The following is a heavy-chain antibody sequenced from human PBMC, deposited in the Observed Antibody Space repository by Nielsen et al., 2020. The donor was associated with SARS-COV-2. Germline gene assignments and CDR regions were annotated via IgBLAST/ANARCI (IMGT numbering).Heavy chain of an antibody. CDR2: ISGSGGST. CDR3: AKDPLRHSSGWYFAADY. D-gene: IGHD6-19*01. CDR1: GFTFSSYA. V-gene: IGHV3-23*01. Sequence: GESLKISCAASGFTFSSYAMSWVRQAPGKGLEWVSAISGSGGSTYYADSVKGRFTISRDNSKNTLYLQMNSLRAEDTAVYYCAKDPLRHSSGWYFAADYWGQGTLVTVSS. J-gene: IGHJ4*02.